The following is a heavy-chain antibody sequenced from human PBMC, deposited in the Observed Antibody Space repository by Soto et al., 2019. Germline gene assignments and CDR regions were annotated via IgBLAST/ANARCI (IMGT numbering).Heavy chain of an antibody. J-gene: IGHJ6*03. CDR3: ARRETTRKTYYYYYYMDV. CDR2: MNPNSGNT. V-gene: IGHV1-8*01. Sequence: GASVKVSCKASGYTFTSYDINWVRQATGEGLEWMGWMNPNSGNTGYAQKFQGRVTMTRNTSISTAYMELSSLRSEDTAVYYCARRETTRKTYYYYYYMDVWAKGTTVTVSS. CDR1: GYTFTSYD.